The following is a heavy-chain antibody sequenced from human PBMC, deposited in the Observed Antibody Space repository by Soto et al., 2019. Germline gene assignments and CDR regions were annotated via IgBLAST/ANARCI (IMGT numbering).Heavy chain of an antibody. CDR2: IYWDEDK. D-gene: IGHD3-16*01. CDR3: AHRRNYDGSWNEGVFDY. V-gene: IGHV2-5*02. Sequence: QITLKESGPPLVKPTHRLTLTCTLSGYSLTPRPAGVARVSQPPGKTLERLAFIYWDEDKRYSPSLRSTLTVTKDTSKNQVVLTLTNMDPVDTATYYCAHRRNYDGSWNEGVFDYWGQGILVTVSP. CDR1: GYSLTPRPAG. J-gene: IGHJ4*02.